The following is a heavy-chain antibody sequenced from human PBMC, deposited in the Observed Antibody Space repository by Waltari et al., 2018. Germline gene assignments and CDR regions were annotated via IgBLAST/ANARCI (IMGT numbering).Heavy chain of an antibody. D-gene: IGHD6-13*01. Sequence: EVQLVESGGGLVKPGGSLRLSCAASGFTFSSYSLNWIRQAPGKGLEWVSSISSSSSYIYYADSVKGRFTISRDNAKNSLYLQMNSLRAEDTAVYYCARDGLGGAAAGDWGQGTLVTVSS. J-gene: IGHJ4*02. CDR1: GFTFSSYS. CDR2: ISSSSSYI. V-gene: IGHV3-21*01. CDR3: ARDGLGGAAAGD.